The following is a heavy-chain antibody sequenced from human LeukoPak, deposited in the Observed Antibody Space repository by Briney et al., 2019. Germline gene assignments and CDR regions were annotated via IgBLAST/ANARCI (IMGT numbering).Heavy chain of an antibody. CDR3: ASSYCSSTSCPQTLLY. J-gene: IGHJ4*02. V-gene: IGHV5-51*01. CDR2: IYPGDFGT. CDR1: GYSFTSYW. Sequence: GESLKISCKGSGYSFTSYWIGGVRSMPGKGMAWMGMIYPGDFGTSYSPSSQGQVTISAEKSISTAYLQWSGLKAPDTAMCYCASSYCSSTSCPQTLLYWGQGTLVTVSS. D-gene: IGHD2-2*01.